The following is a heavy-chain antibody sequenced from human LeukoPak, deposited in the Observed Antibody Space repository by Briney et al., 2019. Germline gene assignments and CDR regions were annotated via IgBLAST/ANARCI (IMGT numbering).Heavy chain of an antibody. CDR3: ARANWGRDDFDY. Sequence: GGSLRLSCAASGFTFSSYGMHWVRQAPGKGLEWVAVIWYDGSNKYYADSVKGRFTISRDNSKNTLYLQMNSLRDEDTAVYYCARANWGRDDFDYWGQGTLVTVSS. V-gene: IGHV3-33*01. CDR2: IWYDGSNK. CDR1: GFTFSSYG. D-gene: IGHD7-27*01. J-gene: IGHJ4*02.